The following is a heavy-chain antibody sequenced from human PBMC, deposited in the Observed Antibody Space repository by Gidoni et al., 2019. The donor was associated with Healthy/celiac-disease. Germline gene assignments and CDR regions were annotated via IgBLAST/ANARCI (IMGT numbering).Heavy chain of an antibody. CDR1: GHSVPRNSAA. CDR3: ARAVAVAGLIYFDY. J-gene: IGHJ4*02. Sequence: QVQLQQSGPGLVRPSLTLSLTCAISGHSVPRNSAAWNWIRQAPSRGLEWLGRTYYRSKWYNDYAVSVKSRITINPDTSKNQFSLQLNSGTPEDTAVYCCARAVAVAGLIYFDYWGQGTLVTVSS. D-gene: IGHD6-19*01. CDR2: TYYRSKWYN. V-gene: IGHV6-1*01.